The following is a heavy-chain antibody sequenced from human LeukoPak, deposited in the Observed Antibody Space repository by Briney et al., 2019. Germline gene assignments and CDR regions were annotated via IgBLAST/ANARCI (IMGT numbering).Heavy chain of an antibody. CDR3: ARGTRRHYDGSGYYYGEFDS. D-gene: IGHD3-22*01. V-gene: IGHV4-59*01. CDR1: DDSIKSYF. Sequence: LETLSLTGTVSDDSIKSYFWTWIRQSPGKGMEWIGYVFYSGSTSYNPSLRSRLTMSVDTSKSQFSLNLNSVTTADTAMYYCARGTRRHYDGSGYYYGEFDSWGQGILVTVSS. J-gene: IGHJ4*02. CDR2: VFYSGST.